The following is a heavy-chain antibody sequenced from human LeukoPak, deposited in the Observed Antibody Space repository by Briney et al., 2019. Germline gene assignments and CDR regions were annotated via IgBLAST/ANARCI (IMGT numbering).Heavy chain of an antibody. Sequence: GGSLRLSCAASGLTFSSHSMNWVRQAPGKGLEWVANINQDGSDKYYVDSVKGRFTISRDNTKNSLYLQMNSLRAEDTAVYYCGRDPDMVRGVNFDYWGQGTLVTVSS. CDR3: GRDPDMVRGVNFDY. D-gene: IGHD3-10*01. V-gene: IGHV3-7*03. CDR2: INQDGSDK. CDR1: GLTFSSHS. J-gene: IGHJ4*02.